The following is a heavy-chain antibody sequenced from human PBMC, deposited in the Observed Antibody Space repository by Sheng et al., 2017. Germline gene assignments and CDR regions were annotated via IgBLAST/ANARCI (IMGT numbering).Heavy chain of an antibody. CDR1: GGTFSSYT. CDR3: ARDQLGGHYDFWSGHYMDV. Sequence: QVQLVQSGAEVKKPGSSVKVSCKASGGTFSSYTISWVRQAPGQGLEWMGRIIPILGIANYAQKFQGRVTITADKSTSTAYMELSSLRSEDTAVYYCARDQLGGHYDFWSGHYMDVWGKGTTVTVSS. CDR2: IIPILGIA. D-gene: IGHD3-3*01. J-gene: IGHJ6*03. V-gene: IGHV1-69*08.